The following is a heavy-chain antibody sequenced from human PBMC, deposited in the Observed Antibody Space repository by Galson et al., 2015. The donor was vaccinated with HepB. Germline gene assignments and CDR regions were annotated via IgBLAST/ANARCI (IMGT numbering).Heavy chain of an antibody. CDR1: GFTVSSTY. Sequence: SLRLSCAASGFTVSSTYMSWVRQAPGKGLEWVSIIYSGGTTYYTDSVKGRFTISRDNSGNTLYLQMNSLRAEDTAMYYCARSLRYYFYYMDVWGKGTTVTVSS. CDR2: IYSGGTT. CDR3: ARSLRYYFYYMDV. J-gene: IGHJ6*03. D-gene: IGHD5/OR15-5a*01. V-gene: IGHV3-53*01.